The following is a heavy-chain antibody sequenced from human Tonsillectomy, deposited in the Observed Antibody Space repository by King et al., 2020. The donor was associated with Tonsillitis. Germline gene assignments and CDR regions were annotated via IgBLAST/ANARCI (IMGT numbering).Heavy chain of an antibody. J-gene: IGHJ6*03. Sequence: VQLQESGPGLVKPSETLSLSCTVSGGSTTNNYWSWIRQPPGKGLEWIGYIYYSGSTNYNPSLKSRVTISVDTSKNQFSLKLSSWTAADTAVYYCARLDYYYYYMDVWGKGTTITVSS. CDR1: GGSTTNNY. V-gene: IGHV4-59*08. CDR2: IYYSGST. CDR3: ARLDYYYYYMDV.